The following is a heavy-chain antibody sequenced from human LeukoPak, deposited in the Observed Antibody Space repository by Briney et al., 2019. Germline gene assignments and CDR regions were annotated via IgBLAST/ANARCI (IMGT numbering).Heavy chain of an antibody. CDR2: ISPYLDNT. V-gene: IGHV1-18*01. Sequence: ATVKVSCKASGYTFRNYGISWVRQAPGQGLEWMGWISPYLDNTNFAQNVQDRLTMTVDTSTSTAYMELRSLRSDDTAVYFCARDRWSGSYYVPFDYWGQGTLVTVSS. CDR1: GYTFRNYG. J-gene: IGHJ4*02. D-gene: IGHD1-26*01. CDR3: ARDRWSGSYYVPFDY.